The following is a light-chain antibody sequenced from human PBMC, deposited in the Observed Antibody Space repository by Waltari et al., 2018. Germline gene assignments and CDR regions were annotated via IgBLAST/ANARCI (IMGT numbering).Light chain of an antibody. J-gene: IGKJ1*01. CDR2: GAS. V-gene: IGKV1-5*01. CDR1: QNIRDW. Sequence: DVQMTQSPSTLSASVGDRVTITCRASQNIRDWFAWYQQRPGKVPRLLIYGASTLQTGVPARFSGSGSGTEFTLTINSLQPDDFATYYCQQYNGYFTWTFGQGTKVEIK. CDR3: QQYNGYFTWT.